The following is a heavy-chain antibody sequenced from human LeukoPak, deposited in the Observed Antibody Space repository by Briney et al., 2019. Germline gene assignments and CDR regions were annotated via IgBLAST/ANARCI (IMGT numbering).Heavy chain of an antibody. V-gene: IGHV3-48*03. CDR2: ISSSGSTI. J-gene: IGHJ6*03. D-gene: IGHD6-19*01. CDR1: GFTFSSYE. CDR3: ARDSSGWYASALSYMDV. Sequence: GGSLRLSCAASGFTFSSYEMNWVRQAPGKGLEWVSYISSSGSTIYYADSVKGRFTISRDNAKNSLYLQMNSLRAEDTAVYYCARDSSGWYASALSYMDVWGKGTPVTVPS.